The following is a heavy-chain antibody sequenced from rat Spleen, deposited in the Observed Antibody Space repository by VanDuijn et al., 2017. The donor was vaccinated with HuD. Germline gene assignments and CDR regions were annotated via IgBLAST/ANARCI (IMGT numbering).Heavy chain of an antibody. CDR3: ATGYTTDYYFDY. CDR1: GFTFNNYW. D-gene: IGHD1-6*01. Sequence: EVQLVESGGGLVQPGRSLKLSCVASGFTFNNYWMTWIRQAPGKGLEWVASISPSGGSTYYRDSVKGRFTISRDNAKSTLYLQMDSLRSEDTATYYCATGYTTDYYFDYWGQGVMVTVSS. J-gene: IGHJ2*01. V-gene: IGHV5-31*01. CDR2: ISPSGGST.